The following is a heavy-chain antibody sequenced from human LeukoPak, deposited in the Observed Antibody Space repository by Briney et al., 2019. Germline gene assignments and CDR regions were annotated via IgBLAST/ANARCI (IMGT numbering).Heavy chain of an antibody. Sequence: GGSLRLSCVGSGFVFGSYAMNWVRQAPGKGLDWVSAISGSGVMTKYADSVRGRFTSSRDNTKNTLYLQMDSLRPEDTAVYHCVVRGGFPFDNWGQGTLVTVSS. D-gene: IGHD3-16*01. CDR1: GFVFGSYA. V-gene: IGHV3-23*01. CDR2: ISGSGVMT. CDR3: VVRGGFPFDN. J-gene: IGHJ4*02.